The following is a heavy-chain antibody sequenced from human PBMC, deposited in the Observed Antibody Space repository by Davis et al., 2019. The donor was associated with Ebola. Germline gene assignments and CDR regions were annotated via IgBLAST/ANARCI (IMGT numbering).Heavy chain of an antibody. J-gene: IGHJ6*04. CDR3: ARDWAGLDV. V-gene: IGHV3-7*01. D-gene: IGHD3-16*01. Sequence: GESLKISCLASGFTFSSYAMHWVRQAPGKGLEWVATIPHVGSEKYYVDSVKGRFTSSRDNAKNSVYLQMNSLRVEDTAVYYCARDWAGLDVWGRGTTVTVSS. CDR2: IPHVGSEK. CDR1: GFTFSSYA.